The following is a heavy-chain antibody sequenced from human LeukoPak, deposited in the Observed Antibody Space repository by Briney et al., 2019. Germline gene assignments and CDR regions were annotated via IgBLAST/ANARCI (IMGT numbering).Heavy chain of an antibody. CDR1: GFTFSSYA. CDR3: AKDLNYYYYYYMDV. CDR2: ISYDGSNK. J-gene: IGHJ6*03. Sequence: GGSLRLSCAASGFTFSSYAMHWVRQAPGKGLEWVAVISYDGSNKYYADSVKGRFTISRDNSKNTLYLQMNSLRAEDTAVYYCAKDLNYYYYYYMDVWGKGTTVTVSS. V-gene: IGHV3-30-3*01.